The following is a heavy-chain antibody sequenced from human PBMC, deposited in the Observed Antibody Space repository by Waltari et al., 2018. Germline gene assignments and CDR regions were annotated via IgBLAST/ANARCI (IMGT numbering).Heavy chain of an antibody. J-gene: IGHJ3*02. CDR3: ARTAGAGAFDI. CDR1: GYSISSGYY. D-gene: IGHD1-1*01. CDR2: IYHSGST. Sequence: QVQLQESGPGLVKPSETLSLTCAVSGYSISSGYYWGWIRQPPGKGLEWIGSIYHSGSTYYNPSLKSRFTISVDTSKNQFSLKLSSVTAADTAVYYCARTAGAGAFDIWGQGTMVTVSS. V-gene: IGHV4-38-2*01.